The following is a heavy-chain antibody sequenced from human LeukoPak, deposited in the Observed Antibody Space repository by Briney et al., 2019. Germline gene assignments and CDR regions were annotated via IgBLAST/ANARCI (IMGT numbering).Heavy chain of an antibody. CDR3: ARGLLYYEDAFDI. J-gene: IGHJ3*02. CDR1: GGSFSGYY. CDR2: INHSGST. D-gene: IGHD3-22*01. Sequence: PSETLSPTCAVYGGSFSGYYWSWIRQPPGKGLEWIGEINHSGSTNYNPSLKSRVTISVDTSKNQFSLKLSSVTAADTAVYYCARGLLYYEDAFDIWGQGTMVTVSS. V-gene: IGHV4-34*01.